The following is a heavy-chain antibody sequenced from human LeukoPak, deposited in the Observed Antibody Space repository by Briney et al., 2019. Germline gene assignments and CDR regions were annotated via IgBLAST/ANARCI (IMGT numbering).Heavy chain of an antibody. CDR2: IRSKAYGGTT. J-gene: IGHJ4*02. CDR3: TREGDGYRFGFDY. CDR1: GFTFGDYA. V-gene: IGHV3-49*04. Sequence: GRSLRLSCTASGFTFGDYAMSWVRQAPGKGLEWVGFIRSKAYGGTTEYAASVKGRFTISRDDSKSIAYLQTNSLKTEDTAVYYCTREGDGYRFGFDYWGQGTLVTVSS. D-gene: IGHD5-24*01.